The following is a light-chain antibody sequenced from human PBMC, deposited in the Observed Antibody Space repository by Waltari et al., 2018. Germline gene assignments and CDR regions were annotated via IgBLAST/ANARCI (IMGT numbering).Light chain of an antibody. CDR1: SGSIASNY. V-gene: IGLV6-57*03. Sequence: NFMLTQPHSVSESPGKTVTISCTRSSGSIASNYVQWYQQRPGSAPTTVIYEDNQRPSGVPDRFSGSIDSSSNSASLTISGPKTEDEADYYCQSYDSSNWVFGGGTKLTVL. J-gene: IGLJ3*02. CDR2: EDN. CDR3: QSYDSSNWV.